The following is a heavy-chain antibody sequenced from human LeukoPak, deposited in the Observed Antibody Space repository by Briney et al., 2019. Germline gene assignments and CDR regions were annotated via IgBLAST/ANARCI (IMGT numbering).Heavy chain of an antibody. CDR1: GGSFSDYY. V-gene: IGHV4-34*01. Sequence: WETLSLTCAVYGGSFSDYYWNWIRQPPGKGLEWIGEINHRGSTNYNPSLKTRVTISVDTSKNQFSLKLNSVTAADTAVYFCAKTPTALVRGGYYFDSWGQGTLVTVSS. J-gene: IGHJ4*02. CDR2: INHRGST. D-gene: IGHD6-6*01. CDR3: AKTPTALVRGGYYFDS.